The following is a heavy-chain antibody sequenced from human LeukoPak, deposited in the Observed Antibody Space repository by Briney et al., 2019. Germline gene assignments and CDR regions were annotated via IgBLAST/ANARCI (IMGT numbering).Heavy chain of an antibody. J-gene: IGHJ6*02. Sequence: KSGGSLRLSCAASGFTFSSYSMKWVRQAPGKGLEWVSSISSSSSYIYYADSVKGGFTIYRDNAKNSLYLQMNSLRAEDTAGYYCARVASGSYSYYYYYGMDVWGQGTTVTVSS. CDR2: ISSSSSYI. D-gene: IGHD1-26*01. CDR1: GFTFSSYS. V-gene: IGHV3-21*06. CDR3: ARVASGSYSYYYYYGMDV.